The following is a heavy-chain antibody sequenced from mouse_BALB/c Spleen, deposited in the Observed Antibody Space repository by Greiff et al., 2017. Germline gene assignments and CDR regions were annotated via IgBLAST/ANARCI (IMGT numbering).Heavy chain of an antibody. CDR3: ARQRYAMDY. J-gene: IGHJ4*01. Sequence: DVKLVESGGGLVKPGGSLKLSCAASGFAFSSYDMSWVRQTPEKRLEWVAYISSGGGSTYYPDTVKGRFTISRDNAKNTLYLQMSSLKSEDTAMYYCARQRYAMDYWGQGTSVTVSS. CDR2: ISSGGGST. CDR1: GFAFSSYD. V-gene: IGHV5-12-1*01.